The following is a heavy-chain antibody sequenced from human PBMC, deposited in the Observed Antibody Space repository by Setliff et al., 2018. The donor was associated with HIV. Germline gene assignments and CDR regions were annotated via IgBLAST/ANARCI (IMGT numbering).Heavy chain of an antibody. CDR1: GGSISSYY. CDR3: ASGYQYDSSGYYYVTPIDY. Sequence: SETLSLTCTVSGGSISSYYWSWIRQPPGKGLEWIGYIYTSGSTNYNPSLKSRVTMSVDTSKNQFSLKLSSVTAADTAVYYCASGYQYDSSGYYYVTPIDYWGQGTLVTVSS. D-gene: IGHD3-22*01. V-gene: IGHV4-4*08. J-gene: IGHJ4*02. CDR2: IYTSGST.